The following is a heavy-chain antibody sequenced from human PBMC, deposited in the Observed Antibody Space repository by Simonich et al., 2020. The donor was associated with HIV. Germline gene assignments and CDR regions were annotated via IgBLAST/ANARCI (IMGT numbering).Heavy chain of an antibody. CDR1: GGSISSSNW. J-gene: IGHJ4*02. V-gene: IGHV4-4*02. CDR2: IYHSGST. D-gene: IGHD6-13*01. Sequence: QLLLQESGPGLVKPSETLSLTCSVSGGSISSSNWWSWVRQPPGKGLEWIGEIYHSGSTNYNPSLKSRVTISVDKSKNQFSLKLSSVTAADTAVYYCARDSSSLYYFDYWGQGTLVTVSS. CDR3: ARDSSSLYYFDY.